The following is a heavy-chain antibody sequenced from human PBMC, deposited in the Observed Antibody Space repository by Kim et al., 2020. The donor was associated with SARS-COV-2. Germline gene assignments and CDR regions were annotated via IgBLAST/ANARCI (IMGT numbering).Heavy chain of an antibody. CDR1: GGSISSYY. Sequence: SETLSLTCTVSGGSISSYYWSWIRQPPGKGLEWIGFFSYSGSTNYNPSLKSRVTISLDTSNNQFSLRLSSVTAADTAVYYCARVGSGNYCDYWGQGTLVTVSS. V-gene: IGHV4-59*08. CDR3: ARVGSGNYCDY. CDR2: FSYSGST. D-gene: IGHD3-10*01. J-gene: IGHJ4*02.